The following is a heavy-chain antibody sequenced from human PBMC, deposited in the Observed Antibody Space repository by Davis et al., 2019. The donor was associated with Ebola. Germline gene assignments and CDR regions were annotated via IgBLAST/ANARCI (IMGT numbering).Heavy chain of an antibody. Sequence: ASVKVSCKASGYTFTTYGISWVRQAPGQGLAWMGWNNPHGGGTKYAEKFQGRVNMTRDMSISTAYMDLTRLKSDDTAAYYCARGRSSSRWAFDIWGQRTMVSVSS. D-gene: IGHD6-13*01. V-gene: IGHV1-2*02. CDR2: NNPHGGGT. CDR3: ARGRSSSRWAFDI. CDR1: GYTFTTYG. J-gene: IGHJ3*02.